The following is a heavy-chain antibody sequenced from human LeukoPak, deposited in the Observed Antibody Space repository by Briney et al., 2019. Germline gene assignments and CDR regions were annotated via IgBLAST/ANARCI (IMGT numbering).Heavy chain of an antibody. V-gene: IGHV3-74*01. CDR1: GFTFSKYY. CDR3: AAKQWLAPPPDS. J-gene: IGHJ4*02. Sequence: GGSLRLSCAVSGFTFSKYYMVWVRQAPGKGLESVSRINTDGTVTTYADSVKGRVTVSRENADNTMFLQMNSVRDGLTAVYYCAAKQWLAPPPDSWGQGTPVTVSS. CDR2: INTDGTVT. D-gene: IGHD6-19*01.